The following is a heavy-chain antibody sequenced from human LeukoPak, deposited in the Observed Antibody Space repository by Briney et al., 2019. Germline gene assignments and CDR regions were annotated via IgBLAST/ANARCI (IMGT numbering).Heavy chain of an antibody. CDR3: ARTGPPQDADF. J-gene: IGHJ4*02. D-gene: IGHD7-27*01. CDR1: GGSISSTSYY. CDR2: IKLSEGT. Sequence: SETLSLTCTVSGGSISSTSYYWGWIRQPPGKGLEWIGNIKLSEGTYYNPSLKSRVTISVDTSKNQFSLRLSSVTAADTAVYYCARTGPPQDADFWGQGSLVTVSS. V-gene: IGHV4-39*07.